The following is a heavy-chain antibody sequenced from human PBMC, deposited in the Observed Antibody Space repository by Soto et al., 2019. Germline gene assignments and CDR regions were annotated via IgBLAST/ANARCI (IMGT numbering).Heavy chain of an antibody. CDR2: INHSGST. Sequence: SETLSLTCAVYGGSFSGYYWSWIRQPPGKGLEWIGEINHSGSTNYNPSLKSRVTISVDTSKNQFSLKLSSVTAADTAVYYCARGGEVYDILTGYYPVFDYWCQGTLVTVSS. CDR1: GGSFSGYY. D-gene: IGHD3-9*01. V-gene: IGHV4-34*01. J-gene: IGHJ4*02. CDR3: ARGGEVYDILTGYYPVFDY.